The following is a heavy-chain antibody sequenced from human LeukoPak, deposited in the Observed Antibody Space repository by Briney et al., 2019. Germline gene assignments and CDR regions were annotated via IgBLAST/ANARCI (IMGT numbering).Heavy chain of an antibody. Sequence: GGSLRLSCAASGFTFSCYGMHWVRQAPGKGLEWVAVISYDGSNKYYADSVKGRFTISRDNSKNTLYLQMNSLRAEDTAVYYCAKASPTYHDYWGQGTLVTVSS. V-gene: IGHV3-30*18. D-gene: IGHD2-2*01. CDR1: GFTFSCYG. CDR2: ISYDGSNK. J-gene: IGHJ4*02. CDR3: AKASPTYHDY.